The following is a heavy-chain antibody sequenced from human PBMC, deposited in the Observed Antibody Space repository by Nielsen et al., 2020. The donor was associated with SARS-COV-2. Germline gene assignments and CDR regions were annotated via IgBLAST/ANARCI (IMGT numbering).Heavy chain of an antibody. Sequence: SETLSLTCTVSGGSISSGGYSWSWIRQPPGKGLEWIGCIYHSGSTYYNPSLKSRVTISVDRSKNQFSLKLSSVTAADTAVYYCARVVEYRRVDAFDIWGQGTMVTVSS. V-gene: IGHV4-30-2*01. CDR2: IYHSGST. CDR1: GGSISSGGYS. D-gene: IGHD1-14*01. J-gene: IGHJ3*02. CDR3: ARVVEYRRVDAFDI.